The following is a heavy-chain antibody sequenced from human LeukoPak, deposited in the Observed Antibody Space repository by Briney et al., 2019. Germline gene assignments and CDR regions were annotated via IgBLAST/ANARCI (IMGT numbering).Heavy chain of an antibody. CDR2: INGSGGST. D-gene: IGHD1-26*01. J-gene: IGHJ5*02. Sequence: GGSLRLSCAASGFTFSSYAMSWVRQAPGKGLEWVSDINGSGGSTYYADSVKGRFTISRDSSKNTLYLQMNSLRAEDTAVYYCAKKYSTGLDPWGQGTLVTVSS. V-gene: IGHV3-23*01. CDR1: GFTFSSYA. CDR3: AKKYSTGLDP.